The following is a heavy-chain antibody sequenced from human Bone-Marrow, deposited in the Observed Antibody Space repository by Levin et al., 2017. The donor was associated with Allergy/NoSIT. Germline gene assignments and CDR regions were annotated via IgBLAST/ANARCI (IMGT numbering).Heavy chain of an antibody. CDR1: GYTFTSYY. D-gene: IGHD2-15*01. V-gene: IGHV1-46*01. CDR3: ASWVAAGTEDDAFDI. Sequence: ASVKVSCKASGYTFTSYYMHWVRQAPGQGLEWMGLINPSGGSTSYAQKSKGGVTRTRDTSTSTVYMELSRLRSEGKAVYYCASWVAAGTEDDAFDIWGQGTMVTVSS. CDR2: INPSGGST. J-gene: IGHJ3*02.